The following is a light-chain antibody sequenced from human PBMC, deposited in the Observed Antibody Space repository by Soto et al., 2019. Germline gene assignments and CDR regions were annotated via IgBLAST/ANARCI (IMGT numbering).Light chain of an antibody. Sequence: DIQMTQSPSTLSASVGDRVTITCRASQSISSWLAWYQQKPGKAPKLLIYKASSLESGVPSRFSGSGSGTEFTLPISNLQPDDFAKYYCQQYNSYPWTFGQGTKVEIK. V-gene: IGKV1-5*03. CDR2: KAS. CDR3: QQYNSYPWT. CDR1: QSISSW. J-gene: IGKJ1*01.